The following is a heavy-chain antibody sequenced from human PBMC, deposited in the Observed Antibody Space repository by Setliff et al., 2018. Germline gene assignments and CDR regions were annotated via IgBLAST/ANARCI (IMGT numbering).Heavy chain of an antibody. J-gene: IGHJ1*01. CDR3: AKAKGHLGYYRQVLNYFRH. CDR2: TNSSGDT. CDR1: GGSFQGYY. D-gene: IGHD3-22*01. V-gene: IGHV4-34*01. Sequence: SETLSLTCAVYGGSFQGYYWSWIRQSPERGLEWIGETNSSGDTNYNPSLESRVTMSIDPSKNQFPLTLTSVRAADTAVYFCAKAKGHLGYYRQVLNYFRHWGQGTPVTVSS.